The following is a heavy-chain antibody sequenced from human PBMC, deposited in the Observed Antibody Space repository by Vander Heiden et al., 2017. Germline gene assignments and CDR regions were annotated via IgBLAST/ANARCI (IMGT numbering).Heavy chain of an antibody. Sequence: EVQLVESGGGLVQPGGSLRLSCAASGFTFSSYELNWVRQAPGKGLEWVSYISSSGSTIDYADSVKGRFTISRDNDKNSLYLKMNSLRAEDTAVYYWARVRDYFDYWGQGNLVTVSS. CDR2: ISSSGSTI. J-gene: IGHJ4*02. CDR3: ARVRDYFDY. CDR1: GFTFSSYE. V-gene: IGHV3-48*03.